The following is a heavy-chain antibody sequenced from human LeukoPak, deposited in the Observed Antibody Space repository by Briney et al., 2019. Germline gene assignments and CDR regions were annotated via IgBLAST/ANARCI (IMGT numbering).Heavy chain of an antibody. CDR2: INYSGTA. Sequence: SETLSLTCAVYGGSFSGHYWSWIRQPPGKGLEWIGEINYSGTANYNPSLKSRVTISVDTSKNQFSLKLTSVTAADTAVYYCARQRKFNDFLGSWGQGTLVTVSS. CDR1: GGSFSGHY. CDR3: ARQRKFNDFLGS. V-gene: IGHV4-34*01. D-gene: IGHD2/OR15-2a*01. J-gene: IGHJ4*02.